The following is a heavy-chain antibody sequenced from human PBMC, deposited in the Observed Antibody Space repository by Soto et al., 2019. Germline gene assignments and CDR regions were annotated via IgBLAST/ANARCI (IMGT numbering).Heavy chain of an antibody. CDR2: IYPGDSDT. Sequence: GESLTLSCKGSGYTFTDYWIGWVRQLPGKGLEWMGIIYPGDSDTRYSPSFQGQVTISADKSISTAYLQWSSLKASDTAMYYCARFEGITRYYYYGMDVWGQGTTVTVSS. CDR3: ARFEGITRYYYYGMDV. J-gene: IGHJ6*02. CDR1: GYTFTDYW. V-gene: IGHV5-51*01. D-gene: IGHD3-10*01.